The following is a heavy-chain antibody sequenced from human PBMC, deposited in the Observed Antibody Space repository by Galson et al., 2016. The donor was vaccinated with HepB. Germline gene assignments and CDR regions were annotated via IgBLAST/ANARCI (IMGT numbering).Heavy chain of an antibody. CDR3: AKRRPYSSSWSWYFDV. D-gene: IGHD6-13*01. CDR1: GFRFSSYA. CDR2: VSGSGGRT. Sequence: SLRLSCAASGFRFSSYAMSWVRQAPGKGLEWVSAVSGSGGRTYYADSVKGRFTVSRDNSKDTLYVQMNSLGDEDTAVYYCAKRRPYSSSWSWYFDVWGRGTLVAVSS. J-gene: IGHJ2*01. V-gene: IGHV3-23*01.